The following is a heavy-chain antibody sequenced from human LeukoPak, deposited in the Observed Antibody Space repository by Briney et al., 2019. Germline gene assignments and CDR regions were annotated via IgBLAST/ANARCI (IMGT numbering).Heavy chain of an antibody. CDR1: GYTLTNHA. CDR3: ASRTWIGAGYYAFDI. Sequence: PGGSLRLSCTASGYTLTNHAVSWVRQAPGKGLEWVSAEGSAGGTNYADSVKGRFTISRDNSQNTLSLQLNSLRVEDTAVYYCASRTWIGAGYYAFDIWGQGTMVTVSS. D-gene: IGHD1-26*01. CDR2: EGSAGGT. V-gene: IGHV3-23*01. J-gene: IGHJ3*02.